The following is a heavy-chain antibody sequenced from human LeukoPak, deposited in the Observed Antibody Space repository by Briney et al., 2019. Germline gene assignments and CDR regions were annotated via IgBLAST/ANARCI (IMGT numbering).Heavy chain of an antibody. CDR3: AVTMVRGHFDY. J-gene: IGHJ4*02. CDR1: GYTFANYD. D-gene: IGHD3-10*01. V-gene: IGHV1-8*01. CDR2: MNPHSGNT. Sequence: GASVKVSCKASGYTFANYDINWVRQASGQGLEWMGWMNPHSGNTGYAQKLQGRVTMTTDTSTSTAYMELRSLRSDDTAVYYCAVTMVRGHFDYWGQGTLVTVSS.